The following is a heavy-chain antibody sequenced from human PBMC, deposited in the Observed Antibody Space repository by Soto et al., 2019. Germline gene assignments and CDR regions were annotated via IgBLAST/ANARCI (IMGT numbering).Heavy chain of an antibody. Sequence: QVQLVQSGAEVKKPGASVKVSCKASGYTFTSYGISWVRQAPGQGLEWMGWISAYNGNTNYAQKLQGRVTMTTDTXXSXAXMELRSLRSDDTAVYYCARATEDYYYGSGSYCHFDYWGQGTLVTVSS. CDR3: ARATEDYYYGSGSYCHFDY. CDR2: ISAYNGNT. J-gene: IGHJ4*02. CDR1: GYTFTSYG. D-gene: IGHD3-10*01. V-gene: IGHV1-18*01.